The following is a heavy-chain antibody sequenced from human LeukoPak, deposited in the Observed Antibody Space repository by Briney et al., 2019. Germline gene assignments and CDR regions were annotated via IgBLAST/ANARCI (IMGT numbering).Heavy chain of an antibody. CDR3: ARARDVETAYVDY. J-gene: IGHJ4*02. Sequence: PSETLSLTCTVSGGSINVGDHYWSWIRQPPGKGLEWIGYFYYSGNTYYNPSLESRVTISADTSKTRFSLKLTSVTAADTAVYYCARARDVETAYVDYWGQGILVTVSS. V-gene: IGHV4-30-4*08. D-gene: IGHD2-21*02. CDR1: GGSINVGDHY. CDR2: FYYSGNT.